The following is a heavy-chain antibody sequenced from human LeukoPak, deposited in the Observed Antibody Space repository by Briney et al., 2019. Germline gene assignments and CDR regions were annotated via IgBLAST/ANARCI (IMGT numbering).Heavy chain of an antibody. CDR2: ISSSGSTI. CDR3: ARVNKVADAFDI. D-gene: IGHD2-15*01. V-gene: IGHV3-11*04. CDR1: GFTFSDYY. J-gene: IGHJ3*02. Sequence: TGGSLRLSCAASGFTFSDYYMSWIRQAPGKGLEWVSYISSSGSTIYYADSVKGRFTISRDNAKNSLYLQMNSLRAEDTAVYYCARVNKVADAFDIWGQGTMVTVSS.